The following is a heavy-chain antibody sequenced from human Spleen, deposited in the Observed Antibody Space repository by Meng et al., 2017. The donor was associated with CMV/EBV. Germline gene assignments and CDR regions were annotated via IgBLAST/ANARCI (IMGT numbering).Heavy chain of an antibody. CDR1: GFTFSSYS. J-gene: IGHJ4*02. D-gene: IGHD3-3*01. V-gene: IGHV3-48*04. CDR3: ARGTGDYDFWSGYLDY. CDR2: ISSSSSTI. Sequence: GESLKISCAASGFTFSSYSMNWVRQAPGKGLEWVSYISSSSSTICYADSVKGRFTISRDNAKNSLYLQMNSLRAKDTAVYYCARGTGDYDFWSGYLDYWGQGTLVTVSS.